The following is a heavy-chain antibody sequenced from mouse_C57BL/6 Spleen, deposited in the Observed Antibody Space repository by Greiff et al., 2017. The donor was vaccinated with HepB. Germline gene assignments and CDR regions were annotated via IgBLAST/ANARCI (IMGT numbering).Heavy chain of an antibody. J-gene: IGHJ4*01. D-gene: IGHD1-1*01. CDR2: INPSTGGT. CDR1: GYSFTGYY. CDR3: ARSGYYGSDYYAMDY. V-gene: IGHV1-42*01. Sequence: EVQLQQSGPELVKPGASVKISCKASGYSFTGYYMNWVKQSPEKSLEWIGEINPSTGGTTYNQKFKAKATLTVDKSSSTAYMQLKSLTSEDSAVYYCARSGYYGSDYYAMDYWGQGTSVTVSS.